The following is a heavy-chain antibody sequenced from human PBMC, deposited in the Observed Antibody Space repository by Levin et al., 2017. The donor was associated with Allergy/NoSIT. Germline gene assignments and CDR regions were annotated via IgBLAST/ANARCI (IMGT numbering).Heavy chain of an antibody. V-gene: IGHV3-23*01. D-gene: IGHD3-10*01. CDR1: GFTFTTYA. CDR3: ANQYFNSGNYYHFNY. Sequence: GGSLRLSCAASGFTFTTYAMSWVRQVPGKGLEWVSSISESGTGTRYADSVKGRFTISRDNSKNTLYLQMTSLRAEDTATYYCANQYFNSGNYYHFNYWGQGTLVTVSS. CDR2: ISESGTGT. J-gene: IGHJ4*02.